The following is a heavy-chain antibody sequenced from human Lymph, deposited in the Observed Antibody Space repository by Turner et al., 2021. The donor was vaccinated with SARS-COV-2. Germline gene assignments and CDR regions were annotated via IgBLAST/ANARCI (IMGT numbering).Heavy chain of an antibody. CDR2: IIPIFGTG. D-gene: IGHD6-19*01. Sequence: SCKASGGTFSSYAISWLRQAPGQGLEWMGGIIPIFGTGNYAQKFQSRVTIIADESTSTAYMELSSLRSEDTAVYYCARDTAVGVTLGAFDIWGQGTMVTVSS. CDR1: GGTFSSYA. CDR3: ARDTAVGVTLGAFDI. J-gene: IGHJ3*02. V-gene: IGHV1-69*01.